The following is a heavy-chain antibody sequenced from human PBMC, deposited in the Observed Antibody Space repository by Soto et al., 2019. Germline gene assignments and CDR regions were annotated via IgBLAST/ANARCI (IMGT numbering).Heavy chain of an antibody. J-gene: IGHJ4*02. D-gene: IGHD1-26*01. V-gene: IGHV3-15*01. Sequence: EVQLVESGGGLVKPGGSLRLSCAASGFTFSNAWMSWVRQAPGKGLEWVGRIKSKTDGGTTDYAAPVKGRFTISRDDSKNTLYLQMNSLKTEDTAVYYCTTDSPRRPGSHVDYWGQGTLVTVSS. CDR1: GFTFSNAW. CDR3: TTDSPRRPGSHVDY. CDR2: IKSKTDGGTT.